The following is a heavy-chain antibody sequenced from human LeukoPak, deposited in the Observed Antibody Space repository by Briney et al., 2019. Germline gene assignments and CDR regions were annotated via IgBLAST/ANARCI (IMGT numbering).Heavy chain of an antibody. V-gene: IGHV4-4*09. CDR2: IYTSGST. Sequence: ASETLSLTCTASGGSISSYYWSWIRQPPGKGLEWIGYIYTSGSTNYNPSLKSRVTISVDTSKNQFSLTLSSVTAADTAVYYCATSGRVDYWGQGTLVTVSS. J-gene: IGHJ4*02. CDR3: ATSGRVDY. D-gene: IGHD3-10*01. CDR1: GGSISSYY.